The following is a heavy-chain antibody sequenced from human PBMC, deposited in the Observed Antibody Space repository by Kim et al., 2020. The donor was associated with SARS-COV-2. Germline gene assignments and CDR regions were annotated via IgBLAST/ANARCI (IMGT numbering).Heavy chain of an antibody. D-gene: IGHD1-26*01. CDR3: AKDSGSYYDGAFDI. Sequence: ADSVKGRFTISRDNSKNTLYLQMNSLRAEDTAVYYCAKDSGSYYDGAFDIWGQGTMVTVSS. V-gene: IGHV3-23*01. J-gene: IGHJ3*02.